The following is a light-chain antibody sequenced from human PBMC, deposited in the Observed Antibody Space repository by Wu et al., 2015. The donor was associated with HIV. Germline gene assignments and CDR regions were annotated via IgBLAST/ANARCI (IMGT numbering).Light chain of an antibody. Sequence: EIVLTQSPATLSLSLGDRASLSCRASGSVSSNLAWYQQKPGQAPRLLIYGASTRATGIAARFSGRGSGTDFTLTISSLQSEDFALYYCQQYDNWPPITFGQGTRLEIK. CDR2: GAS. J-gene: IGKJ5*01. CDR1: GSVSSN. V-gene: IGKV3-15*01. CDR3: QQYDNWPPIT.